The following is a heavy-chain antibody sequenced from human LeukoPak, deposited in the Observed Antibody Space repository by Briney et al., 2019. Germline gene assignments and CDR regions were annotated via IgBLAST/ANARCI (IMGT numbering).Heavy chain of an antibody. J-gene: IGHJ4*02. CDR3: ATSRGPMVVVALGY. CDR1: GDTLTGYY. CDR2: INPNSGGT. V-gene: IGHV1-2*02. D-gene: IGHD2-15*01. Sequence: GASVKVSCKASGDTLTGYYMHWVRQAPGQGLEWMGWINPNSGGTNYAQRLQGRVTMTRDTSISTAYMELSMLRSDDTAVYYCATSRGPMVVVALGYWGQGTLVTVSS.